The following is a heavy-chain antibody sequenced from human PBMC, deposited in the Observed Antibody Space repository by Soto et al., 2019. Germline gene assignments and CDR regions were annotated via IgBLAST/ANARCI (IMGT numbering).Heavy chain of an antibody. V-gene: IGHV1-18*04. J-gene: IGHJ3*02. D-gene: IGHD6-25*01. CDR2: ISAYNGNT. CDR3: ARDRAFPAARPDVFDI. Sequence: ASVKVSCKASGYTFTSYGISWVRQAPGQGLEWMGWISAYNGNTNYAQKLQGRVTMTTDTSASTAYMELRSLRSDDTAVYYCARDRAFPAARPDVFDIWGQGTMVTVSS. CDR1: GYTFTSYG.